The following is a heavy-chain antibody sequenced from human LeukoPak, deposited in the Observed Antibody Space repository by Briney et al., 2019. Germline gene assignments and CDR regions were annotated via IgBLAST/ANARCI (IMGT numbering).Heavy chain of an antibody. CDR3: AGGNAMDV. CDR1: GFPFSNSW. J-gene: IGHJ6*04. CDR2: IKKDGSGI. V-gene: IGHV3-7*03. Sequence: GGSLRLSCAVSGFPFSNSWMYWVRQAPGKGLEGVANIKKDGSGISYMESVKGRFIISRDNSRNSLYLQMNSLKVEDTAVYFCAGGNAMDVWGKGTAVTVYS.